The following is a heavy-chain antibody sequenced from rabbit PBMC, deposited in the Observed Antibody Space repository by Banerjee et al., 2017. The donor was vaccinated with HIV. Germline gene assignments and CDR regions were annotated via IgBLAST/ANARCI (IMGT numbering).Heavy chain of an antibody. CDR1: GIDFSTYG. CDR2: IYPHYGTA. Sequence: QEQLVESGGGLVTLGGSLKLSCKASGIDFSTYGISWVRQAPGKGLEWIAYIYPHYGTADYASWVNGRFTISLDNAQNTVFLQMTSLTAADTATYFCATSGMDLWGQGTLVTVS. CDR3: ATSGMDL. J-gene: IGHJ6*01. V-gene: IGHV1S47*01.